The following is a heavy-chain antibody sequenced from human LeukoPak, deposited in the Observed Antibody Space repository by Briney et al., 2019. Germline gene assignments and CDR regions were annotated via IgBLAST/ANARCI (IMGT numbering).Heavy chain of an antibody. Sequence: SETLSLTCAVSGGSISSGGYSWSWIRQPPGKGLEWIGEINHSGSTNYNPSLKSRFTISVDTSKNQFSLKLSSVTAADTAVYYCARHEDIVVVPAAISAFDIWGQGTMVTVSS. CDR3: ARHEDIVVVPAAISAFDI. CDR2: INHSGST. V-gene: IGHV4-30-2*01. CDR1: GGSISSGGYS. J-gene: IGHJ3*02. D-gene: IGHD2-2*01.